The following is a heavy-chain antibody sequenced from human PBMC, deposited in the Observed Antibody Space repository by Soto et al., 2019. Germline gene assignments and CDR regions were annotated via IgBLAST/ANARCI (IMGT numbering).Heavy chain of an antibody. D-gene: IGHD2-2*01. V-gene: IGHV3-53*04. CDR3: AREGYCSSTSCYGGAFDI. CDR1: GFTVSSNY. CDR2: IYSGGST. Sequence: GGSLRLSCAASGFTVSSNYMSWVRQAPGKGLERVSVIYSGGSTYYADSVKGRFTISRHNSKNTLYLQMNSLRAEDTAVYYFAREGYCSSTSCYGGAFDIWGQGTMVTVSS. J-gene: IGHJ3*02.